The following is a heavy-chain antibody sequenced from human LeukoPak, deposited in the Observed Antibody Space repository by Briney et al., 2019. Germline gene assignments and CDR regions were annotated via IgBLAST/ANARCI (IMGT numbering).Heavy chain of an antibody. D-gene: IGHD3-16*02. CDR3: ARHDLSYDYVWGSYRPPNWYLDL. Sequence: PSETLSLTCTVSGGSISSYYWSGIRQPPGKGLEWIGYIYYSGSTNYNPSLKSRVTISVDTSKNQFSLKLSSVTAADTAVYYCARHDLSYDYVWGSYRPPNWYLDLWGRGTLVTVSS. CDR2: IYYSGST. V-gene: IGHV4-59*08. J-gene: IGHJ2*01. CDR1: GGSISSYY.